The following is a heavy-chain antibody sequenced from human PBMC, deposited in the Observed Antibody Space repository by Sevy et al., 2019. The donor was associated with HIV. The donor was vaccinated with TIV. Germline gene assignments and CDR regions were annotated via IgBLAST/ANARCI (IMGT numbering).Heavy chain of an antibody. J-gene: IGHJ3*02. CDR3: AKENHDFGAFDI. CDR1: GFTFSSYG. V-gene: IGHV3-9*01. D-gene: IGHD3-3*01. Sequence: GGSLRLSCAASGFTFSSYGMHWVRQAPGKGLEWVSSISWNSDDIHYGHSVKGRFTISRDNAKNSLYLQMTSLRPEDTASYYCAKENHDFGAFDIWGQGTTVTVSS. CDR2: ISWNSDDI.